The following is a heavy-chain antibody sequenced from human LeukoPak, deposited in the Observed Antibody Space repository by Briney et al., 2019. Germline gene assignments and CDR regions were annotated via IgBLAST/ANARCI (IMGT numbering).Heavy chain of an antibody. CDR2: ISAYNGNT. CDR3: ARVRFSCSGGSCYSPGILYNWFDP. V-gene: IGHV1-18*01. Sequence: ASVKVSCKASGYTFTSYGISWVRQAPGQGLEWMGWISAYNGNTNYAQKLQGRVTMTTDTSTSTAYMELRSLRSDDTAVYYCARVRFSCSGGSCYSPGILYNWFDPWGQGTLVTVSS. J-gene: IGHJ5*02. CDR1: GYTFTSYG. D-gene: IGHD2-15*01.